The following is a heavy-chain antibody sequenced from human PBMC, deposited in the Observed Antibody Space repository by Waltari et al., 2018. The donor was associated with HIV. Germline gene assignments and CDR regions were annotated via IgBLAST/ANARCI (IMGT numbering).Heavy chain of an antibody. D-gene: IGHD3-10*01. CDR1: GGSISSYY. CDR3: ARDRGAWPPYYFDY. J-gene: IGHJ4*02. CDR2: IYTSGST. Sequence: QVQLQESGPGLVKPSETLSLTCTVSGGSISSYYWSWIRQPAGKGLEWIGRIYTSGSTNYNPSLKSLVTMSVDTSKNQFSLKLSSVTAADTAVYYCARDRGAWPPYYFDYWGQGTLVTVSS. V-gene: IGHV4-4*07.